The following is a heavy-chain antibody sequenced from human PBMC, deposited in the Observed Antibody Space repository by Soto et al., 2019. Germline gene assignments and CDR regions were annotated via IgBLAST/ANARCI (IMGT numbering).Heavy chain of an antibody. CDR1: GYTFSNYC. Sequence: GASVKVSCKTSGYTFSNYCITWVRQAPGQPLEWLGWISLYSDGTSYAQKFRGRVSMTTDTSTTTAYMELRSLRSDDTAVYYCARVVPGAEAWFGPWGQGTLVTVSS. J-gene: IGHJ5*02. CDR3: ARVVPGAEAWFGP. V-gene: IGHV1-18*01. CDR2: ISLYSDGT.